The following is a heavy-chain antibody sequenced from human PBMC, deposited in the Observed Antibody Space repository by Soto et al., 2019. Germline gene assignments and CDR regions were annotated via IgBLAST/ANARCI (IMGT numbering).Heavy chain of an antibody. CDR3: ARDRDDYGSGNYYNRIDF. Sequence: QVQLVQAGAEVKNPWSSVNVSFKASGVIFSTYAISWLRRAPGQSLEWIGGIIPIFGTPNYAQRFQGRAMITADESTSTAYMELSRLRSEDTAVYYCARDRDDYGSGNYYNRIDFWGQGTLVTVSS. V-gene: IGHV1-69*01. CDR1: GVIFSTYA. CDR2: IIPIFGTP. J-gene: IGHJ4*02. D-gene: IGHD3-10*01.